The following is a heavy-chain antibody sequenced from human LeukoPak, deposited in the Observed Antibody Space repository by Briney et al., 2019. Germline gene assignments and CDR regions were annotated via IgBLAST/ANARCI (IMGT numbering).Heavy chain of an antibody. J-gene: IGHJ6*03. CDR2: FDPEDGET. Sequence: ASVKVSCKVSGYTLTELSMHWVRQAPGKGLEWMGGFDPEDGETIYAQKFQGRVTMTEDTSTDTAYMELSSLRSEDTAVYYCARDHRGYGSGSSYYYYYYMDVWGKGTTVTVSS. CDR1: GYTLTELS. V-gene: IGHV1-24*01. D-gene: IGHD3-10*01. CDR3: ARDHRGYGSGSSYYYYYYMDV.